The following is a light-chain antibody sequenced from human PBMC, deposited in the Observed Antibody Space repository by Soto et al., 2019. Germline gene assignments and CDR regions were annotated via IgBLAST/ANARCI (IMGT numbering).Light chain of an antibody. CDR1: QSVRNSY. CDR3: QQYGSSPYT. CDR2: GAS. Sequence: EILLTQSPGTLSLSPGERANLSCRASQSVRNSYLAWYQQKPGQAPRHLIYGASGRATGIPDRFSGSGSGTDFTLTISRLEPEDFAVYYCQQYGSSPYTFGQGTKLEI. J-gene: IGKJ2*01. V-gene: IGKV3-20*01.